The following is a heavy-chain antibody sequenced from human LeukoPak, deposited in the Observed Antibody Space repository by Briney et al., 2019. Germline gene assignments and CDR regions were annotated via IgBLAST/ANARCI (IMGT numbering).Heavy chain of an antibody. Sequence: SETLSLTCVVSGFSINSGNYWGGSRAPRGKGEEWSGIICDRGSTYNNPSLKRRVTISGDKSKNQVCLKVNSVTAADTAVYYFARLPWSSRPRYYFDYWGQGTLVAVSS. CDR3: ARLPWSSRPRYYFDY. CDR2: ICDRGST. V-gene: IGHV4-38-2*01. D-gene: IGHD6-6*01. CDR1: GFSINSGNY. J-gene: IGHJ4*02.